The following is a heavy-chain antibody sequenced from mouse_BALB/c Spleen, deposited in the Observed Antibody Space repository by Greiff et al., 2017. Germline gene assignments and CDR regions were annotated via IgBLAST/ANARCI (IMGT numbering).Heavy chain of an antibody. Sequence: VQPQQSGAELARPGASVKMSCKASGYTFTSYTMHWVKQRPGQGLEWIGYINPSSGYTNYNQKFKDKATLTADKSSSTAYMQLSSLTSEDSAVYYCARGGKYANFYYAMDYWGQGTSVTVSS. CDR1: GYTFTSYT. V-gene: IGHV1-4*01. CDR3: ARGGKYANFYYAMDY. CDR2: INPSSGYT. D-gene: IGHD2-10*02. J-gene: IGHJ4*01.